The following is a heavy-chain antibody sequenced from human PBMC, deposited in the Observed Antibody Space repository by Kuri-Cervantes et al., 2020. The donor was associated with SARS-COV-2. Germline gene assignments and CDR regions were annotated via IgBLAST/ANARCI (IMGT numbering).Heavy chain of an antibody. V-gene: IGHV4-4*02. D-gene: IGHD2-15*01. CDR3: ARTGAVTATQINAFDI. CDR1: GGSISSSNW. J-gene: IGHJ3*02. CDR2: IYHSGST. Sequence: GSLRLSCAVSGGSISSSNWWSWVRQPPGKGLEWIGEIYHSGSTNYNPPLESRVTISVDKSKNQFSLKLSSVTAADTAVYYCARTGAVTATQINAFDIWGQGTMVTVSS.